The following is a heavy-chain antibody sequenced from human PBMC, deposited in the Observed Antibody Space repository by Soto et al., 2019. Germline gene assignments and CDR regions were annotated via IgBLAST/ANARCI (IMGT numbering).Heavy chain of an antibody. J-gene: IGHJ4*02. CDR1: GGTFSSYA. CDR2: IIPIYGPT. D-gene: IGHD4-17*01. V-gene: IGHV1-69*01. CDR3: ASGVFSDYGTYYFDY. Sequence: QVQLVQSGAEVKKSGSSVKVSCKASGGTFSSYAISWVRQAPGQGLEWMGGIIPIYGPTNYAQKFRGRVTITADESTSTADMELSSLRSEDTAVYYCASGVFSDYGTYYFDYWGQGTLVTVSS.